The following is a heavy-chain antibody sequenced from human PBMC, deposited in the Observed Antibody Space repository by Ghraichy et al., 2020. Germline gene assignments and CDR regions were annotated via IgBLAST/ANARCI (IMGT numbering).Heavy chain of an antibody. J-gene: IGHJ4*02. CDR2: INHSGST. Sequence: SETLSLTCAVYGGSFSGYYWSWIRQPPGKGLEWIGEINHSGSTNYNPSLKSRVTISVDTSKNQFSLKLSSVTAADTAVYYCARGTDYGGNSDYWGQGTLVTVSS. CDR1: GGSFSGYY. V-gene: IGHV4-34*01. CDR3: ARGTDYGGNSDY. D-gene: IGHD4-23*01.